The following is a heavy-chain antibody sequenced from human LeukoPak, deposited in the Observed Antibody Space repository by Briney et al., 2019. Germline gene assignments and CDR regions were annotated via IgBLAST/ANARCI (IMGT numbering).Heavy chain of an antibody. V-gene: IGHV4-39*01. CDR2: LPYDEKVSDNEIP. D-gene: IGHD3-9*01. Sequence: PSVTLSLTCTVSGDSIRDSGWSWGWVRQPPGKGLEWIGSLPYDEKVSDNEIPSYNPSLKRRVTISADTSKNQLYLRVNSVTAADTASYYCARLTLTGEAGWGWFDAWGQGTLVIVS. CDR1: GDSIRDSGWS. J-gene: IGHJ5*02. CDR3: ARLTLTGEAGWGWFDA.